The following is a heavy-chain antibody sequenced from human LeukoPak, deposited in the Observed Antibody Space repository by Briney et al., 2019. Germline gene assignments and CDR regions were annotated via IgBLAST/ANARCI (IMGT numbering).Heavy chain of an antibody. CDR1: GFTFSSFA. D-gene: IGHD6-13*01. CDR3: ARGGISWYYFDY. Sequence: GGSLRLSCAASGFTFSSFAMHWVRQAPGKGLEWVAVISYDGNNKYYADSVKGRFTVSGDNSKNTLYLQMNSLRAEDTAVYFCARGGISWYYFDYWGQGTLVTVSS. J-gene: IGHJ4*02. V-gene: IGHV3-30-3*01. CDR2: ISYDGNNK.